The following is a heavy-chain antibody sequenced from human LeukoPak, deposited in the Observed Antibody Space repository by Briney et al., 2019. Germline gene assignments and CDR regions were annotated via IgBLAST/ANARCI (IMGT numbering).Heavy chain of an antibody. V-gene: IGHV1-2*02. J-gene: IGHJ4*02. CDR2: INPNSGGT. CDR3: ARGACSSWYYFDF. D-gene: IGHD6-13*01. Sequence: ASVKVSCKASGYTFTGYYMHWVRQAPGQGLEWMGWINPNSGGTNYAQKFQGRVTMTRDTSISTAYMELSRLRSDDTAVYYCARGACSSWYYFDFWGQGTLVTVSS. CDR1: GYTFTGYY.